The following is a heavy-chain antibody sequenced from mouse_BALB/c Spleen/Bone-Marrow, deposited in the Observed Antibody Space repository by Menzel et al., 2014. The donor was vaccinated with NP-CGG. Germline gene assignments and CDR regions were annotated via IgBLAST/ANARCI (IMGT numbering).Heavy chain of an antibody. D-gene: IGHD1-1*01. Sequence: EVKLMESGPGLVKPSQSLSLTCTVTGYSITSDYAWNWIRQFPGKKLEWMGFIGYSGSTSYNPSLSSRISVTRDTSKNQFFLHLNSVTTEDTATYYCARDDYYGSSYFDYWGQGTTLTVSS. CDR3: ARDDYYGSSYFDY. CDR2: IGYSGST. CDR1: GYSITSDYA. V-gene: IGHV3-2*02. J-gene: IGHJ2*01.